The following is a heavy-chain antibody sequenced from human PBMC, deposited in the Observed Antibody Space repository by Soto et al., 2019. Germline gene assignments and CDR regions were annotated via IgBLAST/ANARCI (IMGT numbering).Heavy chain of an antibody. CDR2: IIPIFGTA. J-gene: IGHJ6*02. CDR3: ARDSGSSVTTEGGYYYYGMDV. D-gene: IGHD6-6*01. Sequence: QVPLVQSGAEVKKPGSSVKVSCKASGGTFSSYAISWVRQAPGQGLEWMGGIIPIFGTANYAQKFQGRVTITADESTSTAYMELRSLRSEDTAVYYCARDSGSSVTTEGGYYYYGMDVWGQGTTVTVSS. CDR1: GGTFSSYA. V-gene: IGHV1-69*01.